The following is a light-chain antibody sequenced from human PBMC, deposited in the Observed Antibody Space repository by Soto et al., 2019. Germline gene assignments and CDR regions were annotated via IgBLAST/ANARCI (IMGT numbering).Light chain of an antibody. CDR3: SSYTTSSIYV. CDR2: EVT. CDR1: SSDVGGYNY. J-gene: IGLJ1*01. Sequence: QSALTQPASVSGSPGQSITISCTGTSSDVGGYNYVSWYQHHPGKAPKLLIYEVTNRPSGTSSRFSGSKSGNTASLTISGLQAEDEADYYCSSYTTSSIYVFGTGTKLTVL. V-gene: IGLV2-14*01.